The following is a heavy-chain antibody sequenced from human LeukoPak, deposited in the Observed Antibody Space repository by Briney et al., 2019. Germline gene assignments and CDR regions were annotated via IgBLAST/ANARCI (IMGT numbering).Heavy chain of an antibody. CDR2: IYHSGST. D-gene: IGHD1-26*01. J-gene: IGHJ4*02. Sequence: SGTLSLTCAVSGGSISSSNWWSWVRQPPGKGLEWIGEIYHSGSTNYNPSLKSRVTTSVDKSKNQFSLKLSSVTAADTAVYYCARALVGATPLDYWGQGTLVTVSS. V-gene: IGHV4-4*02. CDR3: ARALVGATPLDY. CDR1: GGSISSSNW.